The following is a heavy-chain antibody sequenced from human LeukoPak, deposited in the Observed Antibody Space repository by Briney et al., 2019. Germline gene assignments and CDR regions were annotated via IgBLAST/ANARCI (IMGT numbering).Heavy chain of an antibody. CDR3: ARARSSYGYGDAFDI. D-gene: IGHD5-18*01. Sequence: PGGSLRLSCAASGFIFSNYALHWVRQAPGKGLEWVAVISYDGGSKYYADSVKGRFTISRDNSKNTLYLQMNSLRAEDTAVYYCARARSSYGYGDAFDIWGQGTMVTVSS. CDR1: GFIFSNYA. V-gene: IGHV3-30*04. CDR2: ISYDGGSK. J-gene: IGHJ3*02.